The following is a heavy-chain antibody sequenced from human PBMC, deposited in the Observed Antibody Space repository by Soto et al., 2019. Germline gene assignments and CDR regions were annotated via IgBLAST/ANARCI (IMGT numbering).Heavy chain of an antibody. CDR2: ISYDGSNK. CDR3: AKDINRYFGY. V-gene: IGHV3-30*18. J-gene: IGHJ4*02. CDR1: GFTFSSYG. Sequence: ESGGGVVQPGRSRRLSCAASGFTFSSYGMHWVRQAPGKGLEWVAVISYDGSNKYYADSVKGRFTISRDNSKNTLYLQMNSLRAEDTAVYYCAKDINRYFGYWGQGTLVTVSS. D-gene: IGHD1-20*01.